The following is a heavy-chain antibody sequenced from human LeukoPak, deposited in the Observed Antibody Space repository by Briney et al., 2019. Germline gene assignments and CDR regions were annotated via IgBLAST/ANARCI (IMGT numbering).Heavy chain of an antibody. CDR3: ARDLAYYYDSSGYYVPSYYYYYYMDV. Sequence: SETLSLTCTVSGGSISSYYWSWIRQPAGKGLEWIGRIYTSGSTNYNPSLKSRVTMSVDTSKNQFSLKLSSVTAADTAVYYCARDLAYYYDSSGYYVPSYYYYYYMDVWGKGTTVTISS. J-gene: IGHJ6*03. D-gene: IGHD3-22*01. V-gene: IGHV4-4*07. CDR1: GGSISSYY. CDR2: IYTSGST.